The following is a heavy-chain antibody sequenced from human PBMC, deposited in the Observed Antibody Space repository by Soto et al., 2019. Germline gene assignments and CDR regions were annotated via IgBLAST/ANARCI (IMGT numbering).Heavy chain of an antibody. J-gene: IGHJ6*02. CDR2: ISWDGGST. Sequence: GGSLRLSCAASGFTFDDYTMHWVRQAPGKGLEWVSLISWDGGSTYYADSVKGRFTISRDNSKNSLYLQMNSLRTEDTALYYCAKDSRIAARPDRYYYYGMDVWGQGTTVTVSS. D-gene: IGHD6-6*01. V-gene: IGHV3-43*01. CDR3: AKDSRIAARPDRYYYYGMDV. CDR1: GFTFDDYT.